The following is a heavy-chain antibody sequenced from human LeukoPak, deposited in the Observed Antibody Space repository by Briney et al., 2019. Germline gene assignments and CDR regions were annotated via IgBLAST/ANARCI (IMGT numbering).Heavy chain of an antibody. V-gene: IGHV3-48*03. CDR3: VRASVPAILDY. Sequence: GGSLRLSCAASGFTFSDYEMNWVRQAPGKGLEWLSYIGSTIYYADSVKGRFTISRDNAKNSLFLQMNSLRGEDTAVYYCVRASVPAILDYWGQGMLVTVSS. D-gene: IGHD2-2*01. J-gene: IGHJ4*02. CDR2: IGSTI. CDR1: GFTFSDYE.